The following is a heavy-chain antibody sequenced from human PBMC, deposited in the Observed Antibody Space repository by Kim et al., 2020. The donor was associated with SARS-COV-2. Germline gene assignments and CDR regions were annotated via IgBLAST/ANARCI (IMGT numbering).Heavy chain of an antibody. CDR3: AKGAYGSGTYFVLDY. V-gene: IGHV3-23*01. D-gene: IGHD3-10*01. Sequence: AESLRDRFTLSRDNSKDTLYLQMNRLRAEDTSVYYCAKGAYGSGTYFVLDYWGQGTLVTVSS. J-gene: IGHJ4*02.